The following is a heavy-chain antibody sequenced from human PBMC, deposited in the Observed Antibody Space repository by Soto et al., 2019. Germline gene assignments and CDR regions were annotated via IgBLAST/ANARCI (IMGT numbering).Heavy chain of an antibody. J-gene: IGHJ6*02. D-gene: IGHD1-1*01. Sequence: GGSLRLSCAASGFSFDDFAMHWVRQAPGKGLEWVSGISWNSGYIGYAASVKGRFTISRDNSKKSLYLQMNSLTAEDTALYYCAKARESSTGNYFYGVNVWGRGTTVTVSS. CDR1: GFSFDDFA. V-gene: IGHV3-9*01. CDR3: AKARESSTGNYFYGVNV. CDR2: ISWNSGYI.